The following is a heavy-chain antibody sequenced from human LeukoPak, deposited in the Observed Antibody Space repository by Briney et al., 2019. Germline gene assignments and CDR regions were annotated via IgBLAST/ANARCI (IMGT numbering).Heavy chain of an antibody. Sequence: SETLSLTCTVSGGSISSYYWSWIRQPPGKGLEWIGYIYYSGSTNYNPSLKSRVTISVNTSKNQFSLKLSSVTAADTAVYYCARGGITPYAFDIWGQGTMVTVPS. CDR2: IYYSGST. D-gene: IGHD3-10*01. CDR3: ARGGITPYAFDI. J-gene: IGHJ3*02. V-gene: IGHV4-59*01. CDR1: GGSISSYY.